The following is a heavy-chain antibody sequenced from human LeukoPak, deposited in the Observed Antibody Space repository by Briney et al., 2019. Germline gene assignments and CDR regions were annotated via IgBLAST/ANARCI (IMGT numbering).Heavy chain of an antibody. CDR3: ARITYYYGSGSYLATANWFDP. J-gene: IGHJ5*02. V-gene: IGHV1-18*01. Sequence: VASVKVSCKASGYTFTSYGISWVRQAPGQGLEWMGWISAYNGNTNYAQKLQGRVTMTTDTSTSTAYMELRSLRSDDTAVYYCARITYYYGSGSYLATANWFDPWGQGTLVTVSS. CDR1: GYTFTSYG. CDR2: ISAYNGNT. D-gene: IGHD3-10*01.